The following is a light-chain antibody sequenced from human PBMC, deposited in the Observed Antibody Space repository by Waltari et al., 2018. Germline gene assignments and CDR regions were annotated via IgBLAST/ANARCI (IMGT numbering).Light chain of an antibody. CDR1: QSLLHSIGHHF. CDR2: WGS. J-gene: IGKJ2*01. CDR3: MQGLQTPYT. V-gene: IGKV2-28*01. Sequence: DIVMIQSPLSLLVTPGEPASIPFLSSQSLLHSIGHHFFDWYLQKPGQSPQLLIYWGSNRASGVPDRFSGSGSGTDFTLKISRVEAEDVGVYYCMQGLQTPYTLGQGTKLEIK.